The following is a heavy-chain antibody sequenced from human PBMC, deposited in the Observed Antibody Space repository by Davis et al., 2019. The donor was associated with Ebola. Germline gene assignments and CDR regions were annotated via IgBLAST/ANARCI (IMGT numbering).Heavy chain of an antibody. CDR3: ARVPGGYSSSWFDY. Sequence: GESLKISCKDSGNSFSTHWIGWVRQMPGKGLEWMGLIYTGDSDTRYSPSFQGQVTISADKSINTAYLQWSSLKASDTAMYYCARVPGGYSSSWFDYWGQGSVVSVSS. CDR2: IYTGDSDT. CDR1: GNSFSTHW. D-gene: IGHD2-2*01. J-gene: IGHJ4*02. V-gene: IGHV5-51*01.